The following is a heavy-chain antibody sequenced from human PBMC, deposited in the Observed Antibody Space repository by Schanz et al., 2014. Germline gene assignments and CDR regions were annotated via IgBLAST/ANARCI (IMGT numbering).Heavy chain of an antibody. CDR2: IVPIAGIT. CDR1: GGTFSSDT. Sequence: QVHLVQSGAEVKKPGSSVKVSCKASGGTFSSDTFSWVRQAPGQGLEWMGRIVPIAGITNYAQRFQGRVTITADKSSDTAYMELSSLRSEDTAVYYCARSGRSNWYFFDYWGQGTLVTVSS. V-gene: IGHV1-69*02. CDR3: ARSGRSNWYFFDY. D-gene: IGHD6-13*01. J-gene: IGHJ4*02.